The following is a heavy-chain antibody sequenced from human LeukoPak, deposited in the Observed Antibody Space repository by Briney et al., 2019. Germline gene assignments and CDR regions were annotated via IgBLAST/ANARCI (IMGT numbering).Heavy chain of an antibody. Sequence: ASVKVSCKASGYTFTNYDIGWVRQAPGQGLEWMGWINTYNEETDYAQKFQGRVTMTTDSSTSTAHTELRSLRSDDTAMYYCVRVGQQLILWFDPWGQGTLVTVSS. CDR1: GYTFTNYD. V-gene: IGHV1-18*01. D-gene: IGHD6-13*01. CDR2: INTYNEET. CDR3: VRVGQQLILWFDP. J-gene: IGHJ5*02.